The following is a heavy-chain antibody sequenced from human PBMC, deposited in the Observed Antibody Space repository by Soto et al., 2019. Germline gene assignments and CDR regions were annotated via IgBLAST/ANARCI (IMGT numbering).Heavy chain of an antibody. CDR2: INSDGSST. J-gene: IGHJ4*02. V-gene: IGHV3-74*01. CDR3: ARAYDFWSGPFDY. D-gene: IGHD3-3*01. Sequence: GGSLGLSCAASGFSFRSYWVHWVRQAPGKGLVWVSRINSDGSSTSYADSVKGRFTISRDNAKNTLYLQMNSLRAEDTAVYYSARAYDFWSGPFDYWGQGTLVTVSS. CDR1: GFSFRSYW.